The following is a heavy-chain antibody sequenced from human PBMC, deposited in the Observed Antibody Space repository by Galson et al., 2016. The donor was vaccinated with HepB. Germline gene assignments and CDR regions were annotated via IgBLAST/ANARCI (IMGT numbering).Heavy chain of an antibody. J-gene: IGHJ6*02. CDR1: GFNLTSYG. CDR2: INWDGDEK. CDR3: ARGTGMDG. V-gene: IGHV3-7*01. Sequence: SLRLSCAASGFNLTSYGMNWVRQAPGKGLEWVASINWDGDEKYYVDSVKGRFTISRDNAKNSLYLQMNSLRVEDTAVYYCARGTGMDGWGHGTPVTVSS.